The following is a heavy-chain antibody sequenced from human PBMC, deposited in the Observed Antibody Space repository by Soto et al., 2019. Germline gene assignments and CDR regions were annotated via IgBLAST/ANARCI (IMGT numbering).Heavy chain of an antibody. V-gene: IGHV1-8*01. Sequence: RASVKVSCKASGYTFTSYDINWVRQATGQGLEWMGWMNPNSGNTGYAQKFQGRVTMTRNTSISTAYMELSSLRSEDTAVYYCARVVDCRYGICSFWFDSWGQGTLVTVSS. CDR2: MNPNSGNT. CDR1: GYTFTSYD. D-gene: IGHD3-10*02. J-gene: IGHJ5*01. CDR3: ARVVDCRYGICSFWFDS.